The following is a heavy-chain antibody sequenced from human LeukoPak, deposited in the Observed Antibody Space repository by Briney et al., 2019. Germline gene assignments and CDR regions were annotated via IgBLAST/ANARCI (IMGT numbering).Heavy chain of an antibody. CDR1: GFTLSDHW. CDR2: VESDASRT. D-gene: IGHD5-12*01. Sequence: TGGSLRLSCVASGFTLSDHWMYWVPQGPSRGLAHVSRVESDASRTTYADSVKGRFTISRDDAKNTMYLQMNSLRVEDTAVYYCVKGGHKLDIQTTHYYYGLDVWGQGTTVAVS. V-gene: IGHV3-74*03. J-gene: IGHJ6*02. CDR3: VKGGHKLDIQTTHYYYGLDV.